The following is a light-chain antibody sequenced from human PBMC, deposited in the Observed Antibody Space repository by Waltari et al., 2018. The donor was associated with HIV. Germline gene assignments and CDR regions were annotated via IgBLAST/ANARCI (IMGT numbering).Light chain of an antibody. CDR1: SSAVGRYDY. CDR2: AVN. J-gene: IGLJ2*01. V-gene: IGLV2-8*01. Sequence: QSALTQPPSASGSPGQSVTIPCTGTSSAVGRYDYVSWYQPHPGKAPKLLIYAVNQRPSGVPDRFSGSKSGNTASLTVSGLQAEDEAEYSCTSYAGINPVAFGGGTKLTVL. CDR3: TSYAGINPVA.